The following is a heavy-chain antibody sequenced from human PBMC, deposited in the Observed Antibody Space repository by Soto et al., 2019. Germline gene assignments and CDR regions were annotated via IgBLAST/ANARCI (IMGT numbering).Heavy chain of an antibody. CDR3: ARDGGIGPGSDAFDI. V-gene: IGHV1-18*01. Sequence: QVQLVQSGAEVKKPGASVKVSCKASGYTFTSYGISWVRQAPGQGLERVGWISAYSGNTNYAQKLQGRVTMTTDTSTSTAYMELRRLRSGDTAVYYCARDGGIGPGSDAFDIWGQGTMVTVSS. D-gene: IGHD3-16*01. CDR2: ISAYSGNT. CDR1: GYTFTSYG. J-gene: IGHJ3*02.